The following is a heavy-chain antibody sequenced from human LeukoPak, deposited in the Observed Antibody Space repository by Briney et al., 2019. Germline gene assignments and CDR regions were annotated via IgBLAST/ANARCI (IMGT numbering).Heavy chain of an antibody. J-gene: IGHJ4*02. CDR1: GGSISSSSYY. D-gene: IGHD2-2*01. CDR2: IYHSGST. V-gene: IGHV4-39*07. CDR3: ARWWGYCSSTSCQTNSYYFDY. Sequence: SETLSLTCTVSGGSISSSSYYWGWIRQPPGKGLEWIGSIYHSGSTYYNPSLKSRVTISVDTSKNQFSLKLSSVTAADTAVYYCARWWGYCSSTSCQTNSYYFDYWGQGTLVTVSS.